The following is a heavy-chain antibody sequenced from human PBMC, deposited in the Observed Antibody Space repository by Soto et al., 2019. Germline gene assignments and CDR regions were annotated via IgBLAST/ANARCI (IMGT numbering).Heavy chain of an antibody. Sequence: XTLCLACTVSGGSLIAYYWNWMRQPPGKGLQWIGYTYYSGSTTYNPSLKSRVTISVDSSKNQFSLKLDSVTPADTAVYYCARVRGTAGKRYFDYWGPGTLGTVSS. CDR2: TYYSGST. D-gene: IGHD6-13*01. CDR1: GGSLIAYY. J-gene: IGHJ4*02. V-gene: IGHV4-59*01. CDR3: ARVRGTAGKRYFDY.